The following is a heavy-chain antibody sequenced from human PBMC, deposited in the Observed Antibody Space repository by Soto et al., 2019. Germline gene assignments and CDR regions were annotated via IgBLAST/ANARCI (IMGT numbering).Heavy chain of an antibody. CDR2: IYYSGST. J-gene: IGHJ6*02. CDR3: AGGRAAGRRYYYGMDV. Sequence: SETLSLTCTVSGGSISSSSYYWGWIRQPPGKGLEWIGSIYYSGSTYYNPSLKSRVTISVDTSKNQFSLKLSSVTAADTAVYYCAGGRAAGRRYYYGMDVWGQGTTVPVSS. D-gene: IGHD6-13*01. CDR1: GGSISSSSYY. V-gene: IGHV4-39*01.